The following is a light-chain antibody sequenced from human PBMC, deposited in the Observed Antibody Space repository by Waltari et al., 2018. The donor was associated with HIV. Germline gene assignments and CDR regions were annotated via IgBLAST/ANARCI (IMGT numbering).Light chain of an antibody. Sequence: QSVLTQPPSVSAAAGQKVSVSCSGSNSNIGMNYVSWYQHLPGTAPKLLFSDDNKRPSGIPDRVSAAKSGTSATLDISGLLTGDEADYYCGSWDSRRSVFVFGSGTKVTVL. J-gene: IGLJ1*01. CDR1: NSNIGMNY. V-gene: IGLV1-51*01. CDR2: DDN. CDR3: GSWDSRRSVFV.